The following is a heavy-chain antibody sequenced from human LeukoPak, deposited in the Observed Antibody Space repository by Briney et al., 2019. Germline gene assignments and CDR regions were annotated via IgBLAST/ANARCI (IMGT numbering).Heavy chain of an antibody. J-gene: IGHJ1*01. D-gene: IGHD3-22*01. CDR1: GGSISSYH. V-gene: IGHV4-59*01. Sequence: SETLSLTCTVSGGSISSYHWSWIRQPPGKGLEWIGYIYYSGSTNYNPSLKSRITISVDTSKNQFSLKLSSVTAADTAVYYCARADYDSSGYYPQPTYFQHWGQGTLVTVSS. CDR3: ARADYDSSGYYPQPTYFQH. CDR2: IYYSGST.